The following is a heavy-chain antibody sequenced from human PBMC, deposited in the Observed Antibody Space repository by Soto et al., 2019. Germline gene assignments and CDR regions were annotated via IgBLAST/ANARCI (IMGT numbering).Heavy chain of an antibody. D-gene: IGHD2-15*01. Sequence: QVQLVQSGAEVKKPGASVKVSCKASGYTFTSYGISWVRQAPGQGLEWMGWISANNGKTNYAQKLQGRVTMTTDTFTSTAYMELRGLRSDDTAVYYCARDLYCSGGSCYYVGGDYWGQGTLVTVSS. CDR2: ISANNGKT. CDR3: ARDLYCSGGSCYYVGGDY. V-gene: IGHV1-18*01. CDR1: GYTFTSYG. J-gene: IGHJ4*02.